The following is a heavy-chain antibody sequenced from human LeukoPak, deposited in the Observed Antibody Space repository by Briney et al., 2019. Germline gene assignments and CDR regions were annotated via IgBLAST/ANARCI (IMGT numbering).Heavy chain of an antibody. Sequence: PSETLSLTCTVSGDPISDYCWTWIRQPAGKGLEWIGRIYGNGSTSYNPSLKSRVAMSIDTSKMQFSLKLRSVTAADTAVYYCARVGGWLFDIDVWGKGTTVIVSS. J-gene: IGHJ6*03. CDR2: IYGNGST. D-gene: IGHD2-15*01. CDR3: ARVGGWLFDIDV. V-gene: IGHV4-4*07. CDR1: GDPISDYC.